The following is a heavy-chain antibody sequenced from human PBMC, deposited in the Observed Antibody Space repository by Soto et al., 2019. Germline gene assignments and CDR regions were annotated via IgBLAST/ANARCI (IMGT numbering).Heavy chain of an antibody. V-gene: IGHV6-1*01. D-gene: IGHD1-26*01. Sequence: PSQTLSLTCAISGDSVSSNSAAWNWIRQSPSRGLEWLGRTYYRSKWYNDYAVSVKSRITINPDTSKNQFSLQLNSVTPEDRAVYYCARAGSYLFFYYYYGMDVWGQGTTVTVSS. J-gene: IGHJ6*02. CDR3: ARAGSYLFFYYYYGMDV. CDR2: TYYRSKWYN. CDR1: GDSVSSNSAA.